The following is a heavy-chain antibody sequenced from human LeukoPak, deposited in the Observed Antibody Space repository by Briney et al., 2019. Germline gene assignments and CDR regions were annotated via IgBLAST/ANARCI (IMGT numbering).Heavy chain of an antibody. CDR3: AGDGANYYGSGSYSAYFDY. CDR1: GFTFSNYE. Sequence: GGSLRLSCAASGFTFSNYEMNWVRQAPGKGLEWVSYISSSGDTIFYADSVKGRFTISRDNAKNSLYLQMNSLRAEDTAVYYCAGDGANYYGSGSYSAYFDYWGQGTLVTVSS. J-gene: IGHJ4*02. V-gene: IGHV3-48*03. CDR2: ISSSGDTI. D-gene: IGHD3-10*01.